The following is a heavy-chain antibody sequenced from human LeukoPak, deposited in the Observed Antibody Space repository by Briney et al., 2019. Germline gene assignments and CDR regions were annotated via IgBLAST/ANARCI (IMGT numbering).Heavy chain of an antibody. J-gene: IGHJ6*02. V-gene: IGHV4-59*01. CDR1: GGSISSYY. Sequence: PSETLSLTCTVSGGSISSYYWSWIRQPPGKGLEWIGYIYYSGSTNYNPSLKSRVTISVDTSKNQFPLKLSSVTAADTAVYYCARARLRYFDWLSYPTTLYGMDVWGQGTTVTVSS. CDR3: ARARLRYFDWLSYPTTLYGMDV. D-gene: IGHD3-9*01. CDR2: IYYSGST.